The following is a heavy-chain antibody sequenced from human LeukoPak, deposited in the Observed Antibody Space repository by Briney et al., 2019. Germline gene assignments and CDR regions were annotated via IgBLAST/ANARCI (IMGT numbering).Heavy chain of an antibody. CDR3: ARDSGSCTGCAFDL. CDR1: GFTFSSYG. Sequence: GGTLRLSCAASGFTFSSYGMSWVRQAPGKGLEWVANIKEDGTEKYYVDSVKGRFTISRDNARNSLYLQMNSLRAEDTALYYCARDSGSCTGCAFDLWGQGTMVTVSS. V-gene: IGHV3-7*01. CDR2: IKEDGTEK. J-gene: IGHJ3*01. D-gene: IGHD2-15*01.